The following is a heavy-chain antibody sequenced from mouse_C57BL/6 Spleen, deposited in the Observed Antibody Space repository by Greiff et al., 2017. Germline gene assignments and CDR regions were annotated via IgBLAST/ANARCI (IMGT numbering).Heavy chain of an antibody. J-gene: IGHJ2*01. V-gene: IGHV1-9*01. CDR1: GYTFTGYW. CDR2: ILPGSGRT. Sequence: QVQLQQSGAELMKPGASVKLSCKATGYTFTGYWIEWVKQRPGHGLEWIGEILPGSGRTNYNEKFKGKATFTADTSSNTAYLQLSSLTTEDSSIYYCARGDSGSSYVFDYWGQGTTLTVSS. CDR3: ARGDSGSSYVFDY. D-gene: IGHD1-1*01.